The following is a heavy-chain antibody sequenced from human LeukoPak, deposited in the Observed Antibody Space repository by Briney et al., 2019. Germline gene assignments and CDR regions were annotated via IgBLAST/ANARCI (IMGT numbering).Heavy chain of an antibody. CDR2: IYYSGST. J-gene: IGHJ4*02. CDR1: GGSIRSYY. Sequence: PPETPSLTCTVSGGSIRSYYWSWIRQPPGKGLEWIGYIYYSGSTNYNPSLKSRVTISVDTSKNQFSLKLSSVTAADTAVYYCARLLDGGGRFDYWGQGTLVAVCS. CDR3: ARLLDGGGRFDY. V-gene: IGHV4-59*08. D-gene: IGHD3-16*01.